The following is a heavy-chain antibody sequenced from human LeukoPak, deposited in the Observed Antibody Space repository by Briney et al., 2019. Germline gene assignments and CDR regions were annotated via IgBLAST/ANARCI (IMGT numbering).Heavy chain of an antibody. J-gene: IGHJ4*02. CDR2: INHRGST. CDR1: GGSFSGYY. Sequence: PSETLSLTCDVYGGSFSGYYWSWIRQPPGKGLEWIGEINHRGSTNYNPSLKSRVTIPVDTSKNQFSLKLTSVTAADAAVYYCARGGIVVATDYWGQGTLVTVSS. D-gene: IGHD6-19*01. V-gene: IGHV4-34*01. CDR3: ARGGIVVATDY.